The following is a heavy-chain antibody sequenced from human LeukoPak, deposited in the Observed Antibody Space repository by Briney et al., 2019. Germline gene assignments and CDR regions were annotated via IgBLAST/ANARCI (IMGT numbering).Heavy chain of an antibody. Sequence: GGSLRLSCAASGFTFSSYWMSWVRQAPGKGLEWVANIKQDGSEKYYVDSVKGRFTISRDNAKNSLYLQMNSLRAEDTAVYYCARAGIRYCSSTSCFEYFQHWGRGTLVTVSS. CDR2: IKQDGSEK. CDR3: ARAGIRYCSSTSCFEYFQH. CDR1: GFTFSSYW. V-gene: IGHV3-7*04. J-gene: IGHJ1*01. D-gene: IGHD2-2*01.